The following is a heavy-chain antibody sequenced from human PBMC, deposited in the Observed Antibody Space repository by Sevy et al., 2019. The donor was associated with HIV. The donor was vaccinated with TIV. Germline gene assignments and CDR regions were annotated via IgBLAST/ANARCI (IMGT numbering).Heavy chain of an antibody. CDR1: GFTFSSYA. V-gene: IGHV3-30-3*01. Sequence: GSLRLSCAASGFTFSSYAMHWVRQAPGKGLEWVAVISYDGSNKYYAASVKGRFTISRDNSKNTLYLQMNSLRAEDTAVYYCAIGGYCSSTSCYYPIDILTGYYPEFDYWGQGTLVTVSS. CDR2: ISYDGSNK. CDR3: AIGGYCSSTSCYYPIDILTGYYPEFDY. J-gene: IGHJ4*02. D-gene: IGHD2-2*01.